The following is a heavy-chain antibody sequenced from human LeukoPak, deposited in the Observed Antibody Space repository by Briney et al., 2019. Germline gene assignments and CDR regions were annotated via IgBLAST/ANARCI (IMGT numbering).Heavy chain of an antibody. V-gene: IGHV3-9*01. Sequence: GGSLRLSCAASGFTFDDYAMHWVRQAPGKGLEWVSGISWNSGSIGYADSVKGRFTISRDNAKNSLYLQMNSLRAEDTALYYCAKDMRRWFPGHDAFGIWGQGTMVTVSS. D-gene: IGHD4-23*01. CDR2: ISWNSGSI. CDR3: AKDMRRWFPGHDAFGI. CDR1: GFTFDDYA. J-gene: IGHJ3*02.